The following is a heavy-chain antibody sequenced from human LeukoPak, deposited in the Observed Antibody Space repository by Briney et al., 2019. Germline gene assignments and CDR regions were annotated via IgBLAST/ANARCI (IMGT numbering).Heavy chain of an antibody. Sequence: SETLSLTCTVSGGSISSYYWNWIRQPPGKGLEWIGYIYYSGSTNYNPSLKSRVTISVDTSKNQFSLKLSSVTAADTAVYYCARSSGGRGRYYFDYWGQGTLVTVSS. V-gene: IGHV4-59*01. CDR3: ARSSGGRGRYYFDY. J-gene: IGHJ4*02. CDR1: GGSISSYY. D-gene: IGHD6-19*01. CDR2: IYYSGST.